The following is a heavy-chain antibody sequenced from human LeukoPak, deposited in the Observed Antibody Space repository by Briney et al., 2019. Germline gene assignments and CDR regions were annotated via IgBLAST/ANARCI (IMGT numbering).Heavy chain of an antibody. D-gene: IGHD3-22*01. V-gene: IGHV4-30-4*01. CDR3: ARGKFYDSTGYSFGY. Sequence: SETLSLTCTVSGGSLSNGDYYWSWIRQPPGKGLVWIGYIYYSGSTYYNPSLKSRVIISVDTSKNQFSLKLSSVTAADTAVYYCARGKFYDSTGYSFGYWGQGTLVTVSS. J-gene: IGHJ4*02. CDR2: IYYSGST. CDR1: GGSLSNGDYY.